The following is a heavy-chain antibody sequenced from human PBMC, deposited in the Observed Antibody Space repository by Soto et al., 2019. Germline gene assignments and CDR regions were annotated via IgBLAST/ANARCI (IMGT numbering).Heavy chain of an antibody. Sequence: QVQLVESGGGVVQPGRSLRLSCAASGFTFSSYAMHWVRQAPGKGLEWVAVISYDGSNKYYADSVKGRFTISRDNSKNTLYLQMNSLRAEDTAVYYCARAGVGATGGIEYWGQGTLVTVSS. CDR1: GFTFSSYA. J-gene: IGHJ4*02. V-gene: IGHV3-30-3*01. CDR2: ISYDGSNK. D-gene: IGHD1-26*01. CDR3: ARAGVGATGGIEY.